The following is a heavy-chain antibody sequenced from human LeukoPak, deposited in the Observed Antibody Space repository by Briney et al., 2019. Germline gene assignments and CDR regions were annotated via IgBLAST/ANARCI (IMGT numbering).Heavy chain of an antibody. CDR2: INSDGSST. CDR1: GFTFSSYA. CDR3: AREGHDYGDYTPAFDI. V-gene: IGHV3-74*01. J-gene: IGHJ3*02. D-gene: IGHD4-17*01. Sequence: GGSLRLSCAASGFTFSSYAMSWVRQAPGKGLVWVSRINSDGSSTSYADSVKGRFTISRDNAKNTLYLQMNSLRAEDTAVYYCAREGHDYGDYTPAFDIWGQGTMVTVSS.